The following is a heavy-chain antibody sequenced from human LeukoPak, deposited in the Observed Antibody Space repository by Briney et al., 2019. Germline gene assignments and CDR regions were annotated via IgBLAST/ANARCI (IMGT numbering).Heavy chain of an antibody. Sequence: SETLSLTCTVSGGSISSYYWSWIRQPPGKGLEWIGYIYYSGSTNYNPSLKSRVTISVDTSENQFSLKLSSVTAADTAVYYCARLGYCSSTSCYRAFDIWGQGTMVTVSS. CDR2: IYYSGST. V-gene: IGHV4-59*01. CDR3: ARLGYCSSTSCYRAFDI. D-gene: IGHD2-2*01. CDR1: GGSISSYY. J-gene: IGHJ3*02.